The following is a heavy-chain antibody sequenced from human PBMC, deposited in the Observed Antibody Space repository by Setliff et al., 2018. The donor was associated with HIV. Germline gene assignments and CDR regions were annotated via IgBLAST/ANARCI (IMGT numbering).Heavy chain of an antibody. J-gene: IGHJ6*03. CDR2: IYYSGSS. CDR1: GGSTSSGYYY. CDR3: ARGARLLAGYSDRWDYYYMGV. V-gene: IGHV4-31*03. D-gene: IGHD6-13*01. Sequence: SETLSLTCSVSGGSTSSGYYYWSWIRQHPGKGLEWIGYIYYSGSSYYNPSLKSRVTISVDTSKNQFSLKVNSVTAADTAVYYCARGARLLAGYSDRWDYYYMGVWGKGTTVTVSS.